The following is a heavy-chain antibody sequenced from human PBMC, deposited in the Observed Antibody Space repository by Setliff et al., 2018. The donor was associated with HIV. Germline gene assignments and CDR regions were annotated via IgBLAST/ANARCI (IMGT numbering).Heavy chain of an antibody. CDR1: GNTFISYG. V-gene: IGHV1-18*01. D-gene: IGHD3-16*01. CDR3: ARVVQGFASESVTLKNWFDP. J-gene: IGHJ5*02. CDR2: ISPYNGNT. Sequence: ASVKVSCKASGNTFISYGISWVRQAPGQGLEWMGWISPYNGNTKYSKKFQGRVTVTTDKSTSTAYMELRSLRFDDTAVYYCARVVQGFASESVTLKNWFDPWGQGTLVTVSS.